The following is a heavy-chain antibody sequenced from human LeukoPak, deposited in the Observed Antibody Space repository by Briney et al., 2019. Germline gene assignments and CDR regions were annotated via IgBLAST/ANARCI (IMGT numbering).Heavy chain of an antibody. Sequence: GSLRLSCAASGFTFSNYSMSWVRQAPGKGLEWVSTISGGGITTYYADSAKGRFTISRDNSKNTMFLQMNSLRADDTAVYYCPRQSYASGWNPFDYWGQGILVTVSS. CDR3: PRQSYASGWNPFDY. V-gene: IGHV3-23*01. J-gene: IGHJ4*02. CDR2: ISGGGITT. D-gene: IGHD6-19*01. CDR1: GFTFSNYS.